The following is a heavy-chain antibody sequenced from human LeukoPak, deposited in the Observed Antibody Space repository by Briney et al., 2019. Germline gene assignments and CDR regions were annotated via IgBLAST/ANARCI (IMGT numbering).Heavy chain of an antibody. CDR2: IWYDGSNK. Sequence: PGGSLRLSCAASGFTFSSYSMNWVRQAPGKGLEWVAVIWYDGSNKYYADSAKGRFTISRDNSKNTLYLQMNSLRAEDAAVYYCARQNYGSGSCPDYWGQGTLVTVSS. CDR3: ARQNYGSGSCPDY. J-gene: IGHJ4*02. CDR1: GFTFSSYS. V-gene: IGHV3-33*08. D-gene: IGHD3-10*01.